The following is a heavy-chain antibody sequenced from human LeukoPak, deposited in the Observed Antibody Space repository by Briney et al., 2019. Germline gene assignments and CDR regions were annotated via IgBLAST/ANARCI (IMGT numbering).Heavy chain of an antibody. CDR2: IYTSGST. Sequence: SETLSLTCTVSGGSISSGSYYWSWIRQPAGKGLEWIGRIYTSGSTNYNPSLKSRVTISVDTSKNQFSLKLSSVTAADTAVYYCAREMAWFDPWGQGTLVTVSS. CDR3: AREMAWFDP. CDR1: GGSISSGSYY. V-gene: IGHV4-61*02. D-gene: IGHD5-24*01. J-gene: IGHJ5*02.